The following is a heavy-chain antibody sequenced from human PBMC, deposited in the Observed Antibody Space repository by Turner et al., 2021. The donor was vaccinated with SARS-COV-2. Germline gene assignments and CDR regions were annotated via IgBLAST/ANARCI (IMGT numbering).Heavy chain of an antibody. V-gene: IGHV3-21*01. J-gene: IGHJ3*02. CDR3: ARDRDDFWSGYHRHAFDI. CDR1: GFTFSSYS. CDR2: ISSSSRYI. D-gene: IGHD3-3*01. Sequence: EVQLVESGGGLVKPGGSLRLSCAASGFTFSSYSMNWVRQAPGKGLEWVSFISSSSRYIYSADSVKGRFTISRDNAKNSLYLQMNSLRAEDTAVYYCARDRDDFWSGYHRHAFDIWGQGTMVTVSS.